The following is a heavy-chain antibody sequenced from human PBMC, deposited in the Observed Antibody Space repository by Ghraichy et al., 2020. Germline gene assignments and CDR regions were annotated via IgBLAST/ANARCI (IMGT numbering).Heavy chain of an antibody. Sequence: GGSLRLSCAASGFTFSNAWMSWVRQAPGKGLEWVGRIKSKTDGGTTDYAAPVKGRFTISRDDSKNKLYLQMNSLKTEDTAVYYCTTDLTIYYDSSGYYRGVDYWGQGTLVTVSS. J-gene: IGHJ4*02. D-gene: IGHD3-22*01. CDR3: TTDLTIYYDSSGYYRGVDY. CDR2: IKSKTDGGTT. V-gene: IGHV3-15*01. CDR1: GFTFSNAW.